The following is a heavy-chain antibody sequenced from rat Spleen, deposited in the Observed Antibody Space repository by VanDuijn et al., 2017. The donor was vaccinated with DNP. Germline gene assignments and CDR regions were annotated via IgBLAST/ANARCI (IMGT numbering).Heavy chain of an antibody. D-gene: IGHD1-2*01. J-gene: IGHJ2*01. Sequence: EVQLQESGPGLVKPSQSLSLTCSVTGSSITSNYWGWIRKFPGNKMEWMAYISYSGITGYNPSLKSRISITRDTSKNQFFLQLNSVITEDTATYYCARSVYYYSSYIPFDHWGQGVMVTVSS. CDR2: ISYSGIT. CDR3: ARSVYYYSSYIPFDH. CDR1: GSSITSNY. V-gene: IGHV3-1*01.